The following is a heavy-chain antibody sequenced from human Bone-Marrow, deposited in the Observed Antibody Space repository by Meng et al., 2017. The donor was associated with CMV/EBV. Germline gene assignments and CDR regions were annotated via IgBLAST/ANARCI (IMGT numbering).Heavy chain of an antibody. J-gene: IGHJ4*02. CDR3: ARVGWLVPSSGFDY. V-gene: IGHV1-18*01. Sequence: RLGQCGAEVKKPGASVKVSCKAPGYTFTCYGISWVRQAPGQGLEWMGWISAYNGNTNYAQKLQGRVTMTTDTSTSTAYMELRSLRSDDTAVYYCARVGWLVPSSGFDYWGQGTLVTVSS. D-gene: IGHD6-19*01. CDR2: ISAYNGNT. CDR1: GYTFTCYG.